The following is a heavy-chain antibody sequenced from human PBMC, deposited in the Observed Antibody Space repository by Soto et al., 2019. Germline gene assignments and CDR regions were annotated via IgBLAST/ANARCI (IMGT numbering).Heavy chain of an antibody. Sequence: EVQLLESGGGLVQPGGSLRLSCAASGFTFSNFAMSWVRQAPGKGLEWVSTVSGRGGTTYYTDSVTGRFTISRDNSKGMLYLEMSSLRAEDSGLDYLATVVVPWGQGTLVSVSS. CDR2: VSGRGGTT. V-gene: IGHV3-23*01. CDR1: GFTFSNFA. CDR3: ATVVVP. J-gene: IGHJ4*02. D-gene: IGHD2-2*01.